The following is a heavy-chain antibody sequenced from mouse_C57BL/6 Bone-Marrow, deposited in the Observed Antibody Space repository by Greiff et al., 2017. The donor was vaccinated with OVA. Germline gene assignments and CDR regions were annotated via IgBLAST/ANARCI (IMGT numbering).Heavy chain of an antibody. D-gene: IGHD1-1*01. J-gene: IGHJ1*03. CDR3: ARRYYGSSSYWYFDV. CDR2: ISGGGGNT. V-gene: IGHV5-9*01. CDR1: GFTFSSYT. Sequence: EVQGVESGGGLVKPGGSLKLSCAASGFTFSSYTMSWVRQTPEKRLEWVATISGGGGNTYYPDSVKGRFTISRDNAKNTLYLQMSSLRSEDTALYYCARRYYGSSSYWYFDVWGTGTTVTVSS.